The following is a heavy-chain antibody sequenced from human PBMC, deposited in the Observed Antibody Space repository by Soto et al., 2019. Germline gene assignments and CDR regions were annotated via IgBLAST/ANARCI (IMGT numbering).Heavy chain of an antibody. Sequence: SETLSLTCAVYGGSFSGYYWSWIRQPPGKGLEWIGEINHSGSTNYNPSLKSRVTISVDTSKNQFSLKLSSVTAADTAVYYCATGPLTPFGYWGQGTLVTVSS. V-gene: IGHV4-34*01. D-gene: IGHD1-1*01. CDR3: ATGPLTPFGY. J-gene: IGHJ4*02. CDR2: INHSGST. CDR1: GGSFSGYY.